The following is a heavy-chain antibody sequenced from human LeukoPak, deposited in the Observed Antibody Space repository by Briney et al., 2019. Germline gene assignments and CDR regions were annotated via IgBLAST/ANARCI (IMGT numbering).Heavy chain of an antibody. Sequence: SETLSLTCTVSGDSISSYYWSRIRQPPGKGLEWIGYIYYSGGTDYNPSLKSRVTISVDTSKNQFSLKLRSVTAADTAVYYCARHVTISGPYDASDIWGQGTMVTVSP. CDR1: GDSISSYY. D-gene: IGHD5-24*01. CDR3: ARHVTISGPYDASDI. J-gene: IGHJ3*02. CDR2: IYYSGGT. V-gene: IGHV4-59*08.